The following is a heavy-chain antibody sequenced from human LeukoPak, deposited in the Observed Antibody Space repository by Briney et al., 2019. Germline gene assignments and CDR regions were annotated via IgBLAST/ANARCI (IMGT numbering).Heavy chain of an antibody. D-gene: IGHD3-3*01. J-gene: IGHJ4*02. Sequence: PSQTLSLTCTVPGGSISSGSYYWSWIRQPAGKGLEWIGRIYTSGSTNYNPSLKSRVTISVDTSKNQFSLKLSSVTAADTAVYYCARVSFWSGYRDYWGQGTLVTVSS. CDR3: ARVSFWSGYRDY. CDR1: GGSISSGSYY. CDR2: IYTSGST. V-gene: IGHV4-61*02.